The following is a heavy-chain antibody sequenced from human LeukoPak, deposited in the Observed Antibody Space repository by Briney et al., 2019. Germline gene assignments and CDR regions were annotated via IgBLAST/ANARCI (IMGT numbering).Heavy chain of an antibody. J-gene: IGHJ4*02. CDR1: GSGFPTCW. D-gene: IGHD6-19*01. CDR3: ARSSGSGWSFFDY. CDR2: IYPADSDA. Sequence: GVSLNIACNGSGSGFPTCWIGWVRQMPGKGLEWVGIIYPADSDARYSPSFQGHVTLSADKSISTAYLQWSSLRASDTAMYYCARSSGSGWSFFDYWGQGTLVTVSS. V-gene: IGHV5-51*01.